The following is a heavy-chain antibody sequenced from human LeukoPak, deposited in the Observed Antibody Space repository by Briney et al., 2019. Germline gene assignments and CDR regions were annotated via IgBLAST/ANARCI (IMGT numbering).Heavy chain of an antibody. D-gene: IGHD5-12*01. J-gene: IGHJ4*02. CDR1: GYTFTTYG. CDR3: ARESGYNDY. CDR2: SSPYNGNT. Sequence: GASVKVSCKASGYTFTTYGISWVRQAPGQGLEWMGWSSPYNGNTNYAQKLRGRVTMTTDTSTSTAYMELRSLRSEDTAVYYCARESGYNDYWGQGTLVTVSS. V-gene: IGHV1-18*01.